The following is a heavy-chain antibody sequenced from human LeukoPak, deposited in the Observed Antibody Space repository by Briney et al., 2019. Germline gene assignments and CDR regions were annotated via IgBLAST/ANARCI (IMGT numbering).Heavy chain of an antibody. Sequence: GASVKVSCKASGYTFTSYGISWVRQALGQGLEWMGRIIPILGIANYAQKFQGRVTITADKSTSTAYMELSSLRSEDTAVYYCASVEAVAGNFDYWGQGTLVTVSS. V-gene: IGHV1-69*04. CDR2: IIPILGIA. J-gene: IGHJ4*02. CDR1: GYTFTSYG. D-gene: IGHD6-19*01. CDR3: ASVEAVAGNFDY.